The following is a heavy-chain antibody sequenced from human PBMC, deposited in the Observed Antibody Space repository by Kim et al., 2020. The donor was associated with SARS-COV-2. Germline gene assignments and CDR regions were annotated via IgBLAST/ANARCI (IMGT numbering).Heavy chain of an antibody. CDR3: ARDVGATKGSYYYYYGMDV. D-gene: IGHD1-26*01. Sequence: GGSLRLSCAASGFTFSSYGMHWVRQAPGKGLEWVAVIWYDGSNKYYADSVKGRFTISRDNSKNTLYLQMNSLRAEDTAVYHCARDVGATKGSYYYYYGMDVWGQGTTVTVSS. CDR1: GFTFSSYG. V-gene: IGHV3-33*01. J-gene: IGHJ6*02. CDR2: IWYDGSNK.